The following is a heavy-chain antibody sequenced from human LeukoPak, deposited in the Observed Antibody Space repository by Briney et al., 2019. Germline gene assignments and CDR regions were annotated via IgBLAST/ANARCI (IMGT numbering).Heavy chain of an antibody. J-gene: IGHJ4*02. Sequence: GVSLQISCKVSGYIFTNYWIVWVRQMPGRGLGWIGIIYPVDSDTRYSTSFQGQVAISAEKSISTAYLQWRSLKASDTAMYYCARRGSLYSVDDSRGQGTLVTVSS. CDR3: ARRGSLYSVDDS. D-gene: IGHD5-18*01. V-gene: IGHV5-51*01. CDR1: GYIFTNYW. CDR2: IYPVDSDT.